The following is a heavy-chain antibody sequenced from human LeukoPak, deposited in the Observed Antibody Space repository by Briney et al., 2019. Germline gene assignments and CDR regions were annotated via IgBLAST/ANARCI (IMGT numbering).Heavy chain of an antibody. Sequence: PGGSLRLSCAASGFTFSSYGMHWVRQAPGKGLEWVAVIWYDGSNKYYADSVKGRFTISRDNSKNTLYLQMNSLRDEDTAVYYCARDHIVGALVYYYYGMDVWGQGTTVTVSS. D-gene: IGHD1-26*01. V-gene: IGHV3-33*01. CDR2: IWYDGSNK. J-gene: IGHJ6*02. CDR3: ARDHIVGALVYYYYGMDV. CDR1: GFTFSSYG.